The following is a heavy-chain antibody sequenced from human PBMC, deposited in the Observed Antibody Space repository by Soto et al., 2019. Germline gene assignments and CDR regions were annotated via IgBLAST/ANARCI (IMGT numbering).Heavy chain of an antibody. CDR3: ARDQATPYGSSWYWFDP. CDR1: GYTFTSYG. CDR2: ISAYNGNT. V-gene: IGHV1-18*01. Sequence: GASVKVSCKASGYTFTSYGISWVRQAPGQGLEWMGWISAYNGNTNYAQKLQGRVTMTTDTSTSTAYMELRSLRSDDTAVYYCARDQATPYGSSWYWFDPWGQGTLVTVSS. J-gene: IGHJ5*02. D-gene: IGHD6-13*01.